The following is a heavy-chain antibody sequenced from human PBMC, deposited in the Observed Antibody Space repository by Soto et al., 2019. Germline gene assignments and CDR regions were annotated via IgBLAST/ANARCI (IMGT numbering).Heavy chain of an antibody. V-gene: IGHV4-30-4*01. CDR2: IFYSGTT. Sequence: TLSLTCTVSGDSISSADYYWSWIRQTPGKGPEWIGHIFYSGTTYYNPSLKSRLTISVDTSKNHFSLRLTSVTAADTAVYYCARDLWVEPELYYYGMDVWGQGTTVTVSS. CDR1: GDSISSADYY. J-gene: IGHJ6*02. CDR3: ARDLWVEPELYYYGMDV. D-gene: IGHD1-1*01.